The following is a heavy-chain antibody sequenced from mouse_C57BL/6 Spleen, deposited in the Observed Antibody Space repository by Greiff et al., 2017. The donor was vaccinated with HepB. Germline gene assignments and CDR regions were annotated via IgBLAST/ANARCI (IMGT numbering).Heavy chain of an antibody. CDR3: ARSTMITRYYFDY. V-gene: IGHV1-50*01. Sequence: VQLQQPGAELVKPGASVKLSCKASGYTFTSYWMQWAKQRPGQGLEWIGEIDPSDSYTNYNQKFKGKATLTVDTSSSTAYMQLSSLTSEDSAVYYCARSTMITRYYFDYWGQGTTLTVSS. J-gene: IGHJ2*01. CDR2: IDPSDSYT. CDR1: GYTFTSYW. D-gene: IGHD2-4*01.